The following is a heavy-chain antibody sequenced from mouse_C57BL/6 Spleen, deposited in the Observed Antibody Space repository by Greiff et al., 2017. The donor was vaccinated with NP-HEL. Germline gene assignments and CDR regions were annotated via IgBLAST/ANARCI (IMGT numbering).Heavy chain of an antibody. CDR2: INPSSGYT. Sequence: VQLQQSGAELARPGASVKMSCKASGYTFTSYTMHWVNQRPGQGLEWIGYINPSSGYTKYNQKFKDKATLTAAKSSSTAYMQLSSLTSEDSAVYYCARAGLLLRWDYWGQGTTLTVSS. D-gene: IGHD1-1*01. CDR3: ARAGLLLRWDY. J-gene: IGHJ2*01. CDR1: GYTFTSYT. V-gene: IGHV1-4*01.